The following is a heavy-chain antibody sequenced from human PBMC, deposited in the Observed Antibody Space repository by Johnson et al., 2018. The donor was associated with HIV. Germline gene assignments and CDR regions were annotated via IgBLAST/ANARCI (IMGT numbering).Heavy chain of an antibody. CDR2: LPYDGSNK. CDR1: GFTFSSYG. CDR3: AKGQSSGYPKDAFDI. D-gene: IGHD3-22*01. J-gene: IGHJ3*02. Sequence: QEQLVESGGGVVQPGRSLRLSCAASGFTFSSYGMHWVRQAPGKGLEWVAILPYDGSNKYYADSVKGRFTIPRDNSKNTLYLQMNSLRTEDTAMYYCAKGQSSGYPKDAFDIWGRGTIVIVSS. V-gene: IGHV3-30*19.